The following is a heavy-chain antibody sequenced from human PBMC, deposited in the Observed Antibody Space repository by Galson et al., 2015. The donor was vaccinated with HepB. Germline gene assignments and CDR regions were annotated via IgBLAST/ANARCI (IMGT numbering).Heavy chain of an antibody. D-gene: IGHD2-2*01. Sequence: SVKVSCKASGYTFTGYYMHWVRQAPGQGLEWMGRINPNSGGTNYAQKFQGRVTMTRDTSISTAYMELSRLRSDDTAVYYCASLGYCSSTSCTLAFDIWGQGTMVTVSS. V-gene: IGHV1-2*06. J-gene: IGHJ3*02. CDR1: GYTFTGYY. CDR3: ASLGYCSSTSCTLAFDI. CDR2: INPNSGGT.